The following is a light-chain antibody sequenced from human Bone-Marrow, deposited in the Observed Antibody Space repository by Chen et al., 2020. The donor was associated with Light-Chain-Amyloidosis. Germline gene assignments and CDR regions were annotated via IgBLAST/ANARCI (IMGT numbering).Light chain of an antibody. CDR3: QVWDRSSDRPV. CDR2: DDS. V-gene: IGLV3-21*02. CDR1: NIGSTS. J-gene: IGLJ3*02. Sequence: SYVLTQPSSVSVAPGPTATIACGGNNIGSTSVHWYQQTPGQAHLLVVYDDSDRPSGIPERLSGANSGNTATLTISRVEAGDEADYYCQVWDRSSDRPVFGGGTKLTVL.